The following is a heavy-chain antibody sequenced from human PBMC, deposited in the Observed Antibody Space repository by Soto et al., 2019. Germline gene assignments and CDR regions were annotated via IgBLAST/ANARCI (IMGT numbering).Heavy chain of an antibody. CDR2: IKQDGSEK. V-gene: IGHV3-7*05. Sequence: GGSLRLSCAASGFTFSSYWMSWVRQAPGKGLEWVANIKQDGSEKYYVDSVKGRFTISRDNAKNSLYLQMNSLRAEDTAVYYCARDQPPRYNWIPGSAFDIWGQGTMVTVSS. CDR3: ARDQPPRYNWIPGSAFDI. J-gene: IGHJ3*02. CDR1: GFTFSSYW. D-gene: IGHD1-20*01.